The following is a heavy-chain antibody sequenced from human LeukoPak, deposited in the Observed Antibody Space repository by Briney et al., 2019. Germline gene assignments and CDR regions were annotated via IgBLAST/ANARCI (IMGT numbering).Heavy chain of an antibody. D-gene: IGHD6-19*01. V-gene: IGHV1-2*02. CDR2: INPNSGGT. Sequence: ASVKVSCKSSGYTFTGYYMHWVRQAPGQGLEWMGWINPNSGGTNYAQKFQGRVTMTRDTSISAAYMELSRLRSDDTAVYYCARREYSSGWGSFDIWGQGTLVTVSS. CDR3: ARREYSSGWGSFDI. J-gene: IGHJ3*02. CDR1: GYTFTGYY.